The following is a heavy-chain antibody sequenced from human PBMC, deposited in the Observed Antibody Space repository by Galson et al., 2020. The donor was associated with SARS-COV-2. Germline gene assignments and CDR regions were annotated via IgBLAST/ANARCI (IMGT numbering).Heavy chain of an antibody. J-gene: IGHJ6*02. Sequence: GESLKISCAASGFTFSSYSMNWVRQAPGKGLEWVSSISSSSSYIYYADSVKGRFTISRDNAKNSLYLQMNSLRAEDTAVYYCARDRSGYALNYYYYGMDVWGQGTTVTVSS. CDR3: ARDRSGYALNYYYYGMDV. V-gene: IGHV3-21*01. D-gene: IGHD5-12*01. CDR2: ISSSSSYI. CDR1: GFTFSSYS.